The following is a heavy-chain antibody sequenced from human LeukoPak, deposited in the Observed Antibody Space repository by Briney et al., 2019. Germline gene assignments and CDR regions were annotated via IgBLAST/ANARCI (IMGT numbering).Heavy chain of an antibody. V-gene: IGHV4-4*07. CDR2: IYTSGST. CDR1: GGSISSYY. D-gene: IGHD3-10*01. J-gene: IGHJ5*02. CDR3: ARDRARYYYGSGSYLLGSFDP. Sequence: SETLSPTCTVSGGSISSYYWSWIRQPAGKGLEWIGRIYTSGSTNYNPSLKSRVTMSVDTSKNQFSLKLSSVTAADTAVYYCARDRARYYYGSGSYLLGSFDPWGQGTLVTVSS.